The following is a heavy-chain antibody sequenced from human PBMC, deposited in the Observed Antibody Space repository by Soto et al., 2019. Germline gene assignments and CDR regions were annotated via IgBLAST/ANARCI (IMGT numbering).Heavy chain of an antibody. CDR1: GVTVGNNY. CDR2: TYSGGDT. CDR3: ARNVPVTALGY. Sequence: EVRLVESGGGLVQPGGSLMLSCAASGVTVGNNYRSWFRPAPGKGIEWVSVTYSGGDTRYAASVKGRFTMSRDSTKNTVYLQMDSLRDEDAAVYFCARNVPVTALGYWGQGSLVTVSS. V-gene: IGHV3-66*01. D-gene: IGHD4-17*01. J-gene: IGHJ4*02.